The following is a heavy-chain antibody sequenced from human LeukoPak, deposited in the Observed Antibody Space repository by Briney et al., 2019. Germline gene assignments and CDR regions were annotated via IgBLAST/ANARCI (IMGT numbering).Heavy chain of an antibody. J-gene: IGHJ3*02. D-gene: IGHD3-10*01. Sequence: GESLKISCKGSGYSFTSYWIGWVRQMPGKGLEWMGIIYPGDSDTRYSPSFQGQVTISADKSISTAYLQWSSLKASDTAMYYCARRADNYYGSGRTSAFDIWGQGTMVTVSS. CDR3: ARRADNYYGSGRTSAFDI. CDR2: IYPGDSDT. V-gene: IGHV5-51*01. CDR1: GYSFTSYW.